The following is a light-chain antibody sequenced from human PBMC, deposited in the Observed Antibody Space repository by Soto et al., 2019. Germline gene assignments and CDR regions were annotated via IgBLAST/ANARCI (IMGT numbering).Light chain of an antibody. CDR2: LNSDGSH. Sequence: QSVLTQSPSASASLGASVKLTCTLSSGHSSYAIAWHQQQPEKGPRYLMKLNSDGSHSKGDGIPDRFSGSSSGAERYLTFSSLQSEDEADYYCQTWGTGVGVFGGGTKVTVL. CDR3: QTWGTGVGV. J-gene: IGLJ2*01. CDR1: SGHSSYA. V-gene: IGLV4-69*01.